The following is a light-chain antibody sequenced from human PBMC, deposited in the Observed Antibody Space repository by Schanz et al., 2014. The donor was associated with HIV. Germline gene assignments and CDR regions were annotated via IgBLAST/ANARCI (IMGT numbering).Light chain of an antibody. V-gene: IGLV1-44*01. CDR3: ATWDISLNGPV. Sequence: QSVLTQPPSASGTPGQRVTISCSGSSSNIGSNYVYWYQQFPGTAPKLLISQNTHRPSGVPDRFTGSKSGTSASLVISGLQSEDEADYYCATWDISLNGPVFGGGTKLTVL. J-gene: IGLJ2*01. CDR1: SSNIGSNY. CDR2: QNT.